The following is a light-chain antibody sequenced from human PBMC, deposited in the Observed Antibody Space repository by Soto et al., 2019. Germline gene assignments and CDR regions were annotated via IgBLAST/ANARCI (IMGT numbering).Light chain of an antibody. CDR3: QQYDSYSPPYT. V-gene: IGKV1-5*01. CDR1: QSIGSG. J-gene: IGKJ2*01. CDR2: EAS. Sequence: DIPLTQSPSTLSASVGDRDITTCRASQSIGSGLAWYQQKPGKAPKLLSYEASSLEGGVPSRFSGSGFGTEFTFTISSLQPDDFATFVCQQYDSYSPPYTFGQGITLEIK.